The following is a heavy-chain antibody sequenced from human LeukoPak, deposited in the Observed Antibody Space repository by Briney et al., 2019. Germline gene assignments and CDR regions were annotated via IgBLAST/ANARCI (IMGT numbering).Heavy chain of an antibody. J-gene: IGHJ6*03. Sequence: SETLSLTCTVSGGSISSSSYYWGWIRQPPGKGLEWIGSIYYSGSTYYNPSLKSRVTISVDTSKNQFSLKLSSVTAADTAVYYCARAPRGIAARLYYYYYMDVWGKGTTVTVSS. CDR3: ARAPRGIAARLYYYYYMDV. V-gene: IGHV4-39*07. CDR1: GGSISSSSYY. D-gene: IGHD6-6*01. CDR2: IYYSGST.